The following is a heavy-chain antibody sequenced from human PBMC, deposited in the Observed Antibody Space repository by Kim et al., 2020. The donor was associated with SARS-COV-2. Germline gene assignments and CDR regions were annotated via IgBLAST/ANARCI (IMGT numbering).Heavy chain of an antibody. J-gene: IGHJ6*02. CDR1: GYTFTSYG. D-gene: IGHD2-2*01. CDR3: ARDLGDIVVVPAAMYFDYYYGMDV. CDR2: ISAYNGNT. V-gene: IGHV1-18*01. Sequence: ASVKVSCKASGYTFTSYGISWVRQAPGQGLEWMGWISAYNGNTNYAQKLQGRVTMTTDTSTSTAYMELRSLRSDDTAVYYCARDLGDIVVVPAAMYFDYYYGMDVWGQGTTVTVSS.